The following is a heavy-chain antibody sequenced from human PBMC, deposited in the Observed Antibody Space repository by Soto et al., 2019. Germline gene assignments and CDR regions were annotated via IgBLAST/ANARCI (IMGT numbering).Heavy chain of an antibody. D-gene: IGHD2-21*01. V-gene: IGHV4-38-2*01. CDR3: ARRVVAYTGFDY. J-gene: IGHJ4*02. Sequence: SETLSLTCDVSGYSITNGYFWAWIRQPPGKGLEWIGSIYHSGRTYYNPSLKSRLTISVDTPKNQFSLKLSSVTAADTAMYYCARRVVAYTGFDYWGQGTLVTSPQ. CDR2: IYHSGRT. CDR1: GYSITNGYF.